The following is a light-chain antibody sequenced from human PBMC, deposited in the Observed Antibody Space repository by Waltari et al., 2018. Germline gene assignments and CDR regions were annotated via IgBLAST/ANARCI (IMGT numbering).Light chain of an antibody. V-gene: IGLV2-14*03. CDR1: SSDSGGYEY. CDR3: SSFTSSTTGI. Sequence: SALTQPDPLSGSPGQSLPISCRGISSDSGGYEYVSWYQQHPGKAPKVIIYDVNNRPSGVSNRFSGSKSGSSASLTISGLQAEDEADYYCSSFTSSTTGIFGGGTKVTVL. CDR2: DVN. J-gene: IGLJ2*01.